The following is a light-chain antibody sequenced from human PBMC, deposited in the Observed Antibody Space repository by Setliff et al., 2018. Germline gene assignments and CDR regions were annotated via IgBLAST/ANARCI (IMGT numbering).Light chain of an antibody. CDR2: DVS. CDR1: SSDVGGYNY. CDR3: SSYAGSSSPYV. V-gene: IGLV2-8*01. Sequence: QSALTQPPSAFGSPGQSVTISCTGTSSDVGGYNYVSWYQQHPGKAPKLIIYDVSKRPSGVPDRFSGSKSGNTASLTVSGLQAEEEAAYYCSSYAGSSSPYVFGTGTKVTVL. J-gene: IGLJ1*01.